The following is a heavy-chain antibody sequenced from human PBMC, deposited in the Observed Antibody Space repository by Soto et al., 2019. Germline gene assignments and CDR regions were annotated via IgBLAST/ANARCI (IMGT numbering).Heavy chain of an antibody. CDR2: ISSGSSYI. J-gene: IGHJ4*02. Sequence: GGSLRLSCAASGVTFNTYTMNWVRRAPGKGLEWVSSISSGSSYIYYADSLKGRFTISRDNAKNSLFLQMNSLRAEDTAIYYCASGSYDYWGQGALVTVSS. CDR1: GVTFNTYT. V-gene: IGHV3-21*01. D-gene: IGHD3-10*01. CDR3: ASGSYDY.